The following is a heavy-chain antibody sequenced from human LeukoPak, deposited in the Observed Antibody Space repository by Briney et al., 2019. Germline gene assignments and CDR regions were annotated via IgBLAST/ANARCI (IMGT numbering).Heavy chain of an antibody. J-gene: IGHJ4*02. V-gene: IGHV1-69*05. Sequence: GASVKVSCKAPGDTFSSYAISWVRQAPGQGLEWMGGIIPIFGTANYAQKFQGRVTITTDESTSTAYMELSSLRSEDTAVYYCARDRYSSSWYYHDYWGQGTLVTVSS. CDR1: GDTFSSYA. D-gene: IGHD6-13*01. CDR3: ARDRYSSSWYYHDY. CDR2: IIPIFGTA.